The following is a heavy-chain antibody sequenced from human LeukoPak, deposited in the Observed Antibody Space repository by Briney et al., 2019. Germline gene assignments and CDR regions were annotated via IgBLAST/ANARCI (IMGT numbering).Heavy chain of an antibody. Sequence: ASVKVSCKASGFTLIDYIHWVRQDPRQGLQWMGWIKANSGDTEYAQKFQGRVTMTRYTSISTVYMELSSLRSDDAAVYYCARADSVPAGDYHYWYMDVWGKGTTVTVSS. CDR1: GFTLIDY. J-gene: IGHJ6*03. D-gene: IGHD6-13*01. V-gene: IGHV1-2*02. CDR2: IKANSGDT. CDR3: ARADSVPAGDYHYWYMDV.